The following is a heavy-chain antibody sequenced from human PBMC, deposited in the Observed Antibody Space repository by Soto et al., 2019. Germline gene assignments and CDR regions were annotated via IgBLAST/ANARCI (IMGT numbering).Heavy chain of an antibody. V-gene: IGHV3-64*01. Sequence: EVQLVESGGGLVQPGGSLRLSCAASGFTFSAYGMHWVRQAPGKGLEYVSAIGPDGSRTYYANSVKGRFTISRDNSKNTRYLQMGSLRAEDMAVYYCARVRCSGGNYYYNYYYMDVWGKGTTVTVSS. CDR2: IGPDGSRT. J-gene: IGHJ6*03. D-gene: IGHD2-15*01. CDR1: GFTFSAYG. CDR3: ARVRCSGGNYYYNYYYMDV.